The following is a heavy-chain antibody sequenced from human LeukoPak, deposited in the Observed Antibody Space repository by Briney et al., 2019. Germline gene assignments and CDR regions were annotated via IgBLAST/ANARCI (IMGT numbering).Heavy chain of an antibody. CDR2: IYPADSDT. V-gene: IGHV5-51*01. D-gene: IGHD2/OR15-2a*01. J-gene: IGHJ4*02. CDR1: GYSFTSCW. Sequence: GESLKISCKGSGYSFTSCWIGWVRQMPGKGLEWMGIIYPADSDTRYSPSFQGQVTISADKSISTAYLQWSSLKASDTAIYYCARRTSTFFDYWGQGTLVTVSS. CDR3: ARRTSTFFDY.